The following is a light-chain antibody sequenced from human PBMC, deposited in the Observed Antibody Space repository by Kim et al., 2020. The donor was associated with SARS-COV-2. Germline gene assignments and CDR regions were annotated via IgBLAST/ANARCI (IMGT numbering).Light chain of an antibody. CDR2: DTS. Sequence: EIVLTQSPATLSLSPGERATLSCGASQSIRSSYLAWYQQRPGLAPRLLIYDTSTRATGIPDRFSGSGSGTDFTLTISRLEPVDFAVYYCQQYGSSPQTFGPGTRVDIK. V-gene: IGKV3D-20*01. CDR1: QSIRSSY. CDR3: QQYGSSPQT. J-gene: IGKJ1*01.